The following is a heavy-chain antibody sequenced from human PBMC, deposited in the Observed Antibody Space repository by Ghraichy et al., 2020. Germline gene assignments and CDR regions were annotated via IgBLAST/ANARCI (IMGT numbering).Heavy chain of an antibody. V-gene: IGHV4-59*11. CDR2: IYYSGST. CDR3: AREGYCSGGSCYSGWFDP. D-gene: IGHD2-15*01. Sequence: GSLRLSCTVSGGSISSHYWSWIRQPPGKGLEWIGYIYYSGSTNYNPSLKSRVTISVDTSKNQFSLKLSSVTAADTAVYYCAREGYCSGGSCYSGWFDPWGQGALVTVSS. J-gene: IGHJ5*02. CDR1: GGSISSHY.